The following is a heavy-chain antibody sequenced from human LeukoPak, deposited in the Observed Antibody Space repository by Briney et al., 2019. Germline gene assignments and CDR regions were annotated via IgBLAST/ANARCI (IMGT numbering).Heavy chain of an antibody. CDR1: GYTFTSYG. D-gene: IGHD3-22*01. CDR2: ISAYNGNT. CDR3: ASDSSGSPMNDYYGMDV. V-gene: IGHV1-18*01. J-gene: IGHJ6*02. Sequence: ASVKVSCKASGYTFTSYGISWVRQAPGQGLEWMGWISAYNGNTNYAQKLQGRVTMTTDTSTSTAYMELRSLRSDDTAVYYCASDSSGSPMNDYYGMDVWGQGTTVTASS.